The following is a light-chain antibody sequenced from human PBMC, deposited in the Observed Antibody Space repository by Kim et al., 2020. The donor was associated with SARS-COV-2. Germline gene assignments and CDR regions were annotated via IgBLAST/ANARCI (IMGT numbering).Light chain of an antibody. CDR2: EVS. V-gene: IGKV2-30*01. J-gene: IGKJ3*01. Sequence: PTSISCKAGQRLVYSDGDTNMNWCHQRPGQTPRRLIDEVSNRDSGVPDRFWGSGSGTDFTLQISRVEAEDVGVYYCMQGTHKPFTFGPGTKVDIK. CDR1: QRLVYSDGDTN. CDR3: MQGTHKPFT.